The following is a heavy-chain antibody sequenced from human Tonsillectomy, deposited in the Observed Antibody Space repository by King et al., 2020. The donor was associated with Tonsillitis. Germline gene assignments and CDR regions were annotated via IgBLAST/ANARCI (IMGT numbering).Heavy chain of an antibody. V-gene: IGHV3-21*01. CDR2: XXXXXXXX. CDR3: ARDIVSRDSSGYQRNFDS. J-gene: IGHJ4*02. CDR1: GFTFSTYS. Sequence: VQLVESGGGLVKPXGSLRLSCATSGFTFSTYSMNWVRXAPXKGXXXVXXXXXXXXXXYXXXXXXXRFXISRXXAKNPLYLQMXXXRAEDTAVYYCARDIVSRDSSGYQRNFDSWGQGTLVTVSS. D-gene: IGHD3-22*01.